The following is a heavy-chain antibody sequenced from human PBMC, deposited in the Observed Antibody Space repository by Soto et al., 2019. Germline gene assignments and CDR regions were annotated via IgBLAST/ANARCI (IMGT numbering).Heavy chain of an antibody. D-gene: IGHD6-13*01. CDR3: ARDGGYSSSLEGWCFDY. CDR2: ISAYNGNT. Sequence: QVQLVQSGAEVKKPGASVKVSCKASGYTYTSYGISWVRQAPGQGLEWMGWISAYNGNTNYAQKLQGRVTMTTDTSTSTGYMELRSLRSDDTAVYYCARDGGYSSSLEGWCFDYWGQGTLVTVSS. J-gene: IGHJ4*02. V-gene: IGHV1-18*01. CDR1: GYTYTSYG.